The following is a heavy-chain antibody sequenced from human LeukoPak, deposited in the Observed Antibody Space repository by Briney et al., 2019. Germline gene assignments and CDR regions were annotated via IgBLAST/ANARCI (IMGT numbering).Heavy chain of an antibody. CDR3: ARDNPPDY. Sequence: GGSLRLSCVASGFTSSSSWMSWVRQAPGKGLEWVANIRQDGSEKSYVESVRGRFTISRDNAKNSLYLQLNSLRAEDTALYYCARDNPPDYWGQGTLVTVSS. V-gene: IGHV3-7*03. CDR1: GFTSSSSW. J-gene: IGHJ4*02. CDR2: IRQDGSEK.